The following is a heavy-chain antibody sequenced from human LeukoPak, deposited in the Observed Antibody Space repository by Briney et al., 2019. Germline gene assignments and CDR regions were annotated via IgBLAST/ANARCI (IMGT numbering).Heavy chain of an antibody. V-gene: IGHV4-59*01. J-gene: IGHJ3*02. Sequence: PSETLSLTCAVYGGSFSSYYWSWIRQPPGKGLEWIGYIYYSGSTNYNPSLKSRVTISVDTSKNQFSLKLSSVTAAVTAVYYCARVPTMMYDAFDIWGQGTMVTVSS. D-gene: IGHD3-22*01. CDR2: IYYSGST. CDR3: ARVPTMMYDAFDI. CDR1: GGSFSSYY.